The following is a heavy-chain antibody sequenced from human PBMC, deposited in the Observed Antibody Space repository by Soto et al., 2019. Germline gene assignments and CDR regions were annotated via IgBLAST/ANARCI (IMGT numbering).Heavy chain of an antibody. V-gene: IGHV4-39*01. Sequence: SETLSLTCTVSGGSVSSSSYYWGWVRQPPGKGLKWIASVYDSGSTNYNPSLKSRVTISVDTSKNQFSLKLTSVTAADTAVYYCARHRRTTVAKFYFDNWGQGALVTVS. J-gene: IGHJ4*02. CDR3: ARHRRTTVAKFYFDN. CDR2: VYDSGST. CDR1: GGSVSSSSYY. D-gene: IGHD4-4*01.